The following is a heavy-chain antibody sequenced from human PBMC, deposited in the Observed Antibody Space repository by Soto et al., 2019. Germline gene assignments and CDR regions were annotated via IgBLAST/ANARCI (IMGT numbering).Heavy chain of an antibody. V-gene: IGHV3-74*01. Sequence: GGSLRLSCAASGFTFSSYWMHWVRQAPGKGLVWVSRINSDGSSTSYADSVKGRFTISRDNAKNTLYLQMNSLRAEDTAVYYCAREVRGVIRDAFDIWAKGQWSPSPQ. CDR1: GFTFSSYW. D-gene: IGHD3-10*01. J-gene: IGHJ3*02. CDR2: INSDGSST. CDR3: AREVRGVIRDAFDI.